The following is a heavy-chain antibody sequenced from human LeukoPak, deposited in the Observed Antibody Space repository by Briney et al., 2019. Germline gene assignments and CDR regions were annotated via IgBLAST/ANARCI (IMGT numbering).Heavy chain of an antibody. CDR1: GGSISSSSYY. CDR3: ARGSGFNIPTPEVSWFDP. CDR2: INHSGST. V-gene: IGHV4-39*07. J-gene: IGHJ5*02. Sequence: KSSETLSLTCTVSGGSISSSSYYWSWIRQPPGKGLEWIGEINHSGSTNYNPSLKSRVTISVDTSKNQFSLKLSSVTAADTAVYYCARGSGFNIPTPEVSWFDPWGQGTLVTVSS. D-gene: IGHD3-3*01.